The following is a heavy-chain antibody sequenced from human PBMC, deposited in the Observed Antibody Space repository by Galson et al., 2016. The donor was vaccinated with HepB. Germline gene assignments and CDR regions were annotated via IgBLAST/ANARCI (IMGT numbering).Heavy chain of an antibody. CDR2: INPSGGST. CDR1: GYTFTSYY. V-gene: IGHV1-46*01. CDR3: ARDDYLLRFQYGMDV. J-gene: IGHJ6*02. Sequence: SVKVSCKASGYTFTSYYMHWVRQAPGQGLEWMGIINPSGGSTSYAQKFQGRVTMTRDTSTSTVYMELSSLRSEDTAVYYCARDDYLLRFQYGMDVWGQGTTVTVPS. D-gene: IGHD4/OR15-4a*01.